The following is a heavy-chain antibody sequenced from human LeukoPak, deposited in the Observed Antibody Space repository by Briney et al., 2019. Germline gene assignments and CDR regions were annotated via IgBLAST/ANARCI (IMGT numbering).Heavy chain of an antibody. J-gene: IGHJ6*02. V-gene: IGHV3-30-3*01. CDR1: GFTFSSYA. CDR3: ARDQAGDGDYTYYGMDV. D-gene: IGHD3-10*01. Sequence: PGRSLRLSCAASGFTFSSYAMHWVRQAPGKGLEWVALISYDGSNEYYADSVKGRFTISRDNSKNTLYLQMNSLRAEDTAVYYCARDQAGDGDYTYYGMDVWGQGTTVTVSS. CDR2: ISYDGSNE.